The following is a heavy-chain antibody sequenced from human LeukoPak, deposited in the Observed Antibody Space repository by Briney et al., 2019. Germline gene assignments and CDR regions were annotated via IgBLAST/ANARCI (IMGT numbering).Heavy chain of an antibody. J-gene: IGHJ4*02. D-gene: IGHD2-2*01. CDR2: TYFTGNT. Sequence: SETLSLTCTVSGGSISSYYWSWIRQPPGKGLEWIGYTYFTGNTNYNPSLKSRVTISVDTSNNQFSLRLSSVTAADTAVYYCARASREDIVVVPAAMGHRPFDYWGQGTLVTVSS. CDR3: ARASREDIVVVPAAMGHRPFDY. CDR1: GGSISSYY. V-gene: IGHV4-59*12.